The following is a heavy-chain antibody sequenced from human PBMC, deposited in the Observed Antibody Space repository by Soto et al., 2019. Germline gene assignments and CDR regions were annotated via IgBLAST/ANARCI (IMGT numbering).Heavy chain of an antibody. V-gene: IGHV3-33*01. CDR2: IWYDGSNK. CDR1: GFTFSSYG. D-gene: IGHD3-10*01. Sequence: GGSLRLSCAASGFTFSSYGMHWVRQAPGKGLEWVAVIWYDGSNKYYADSVKGRFTISRDNSKNTLYLQMNSLRAGDTAVYYCARGRSPYYGSGKLVFDYWGQGTLVTVSS. CDR3: ARGRSPYYGSGKLVFDY. J-gene: IGHJ4*02.